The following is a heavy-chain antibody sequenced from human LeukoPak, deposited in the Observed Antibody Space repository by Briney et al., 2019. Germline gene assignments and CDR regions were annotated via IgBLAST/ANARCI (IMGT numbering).Heavy chain of an antibody. D-gene: IGHD6-13*01. CDR3: ARGNGWAAAGTFYYYGMDV. CDR1: GGSISSYY. Sequence: SETLSLTCTVSGGSISSYYWSWIRQPPGKGLEWIGYIYYSGSTYYNPSLKSRVTISVDTSKNQFSLKLSSVTAADTAVYYCARGNGWAAAGTFYYYGMDVWGQGTTVTVSS. J-gene: IGHJ6*02. CDR2: IYYSGST. V-gene: IGHV4-30-4*01.